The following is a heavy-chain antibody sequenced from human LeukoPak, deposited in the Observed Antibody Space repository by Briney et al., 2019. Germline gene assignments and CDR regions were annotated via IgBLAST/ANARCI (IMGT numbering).Heavy chain of an antibody. CDR1: GYTLTTLS. V-gene: IGHV1-2*02. CDR2: INPNSGGT. Sequence: ASVKVSCKVSGYTLTTLSMHWVRQAPGQGLEWMGWINPNSGGTNYAQKFQGRVTMTRDTSISTAYMELSRLRSDDTAVYYCAGFGGYTPWGQGTLVTVSS. D-gene: IGHD5-12*01. CDR3: AGFGGYTP. J-gene: IGHJ4*02.